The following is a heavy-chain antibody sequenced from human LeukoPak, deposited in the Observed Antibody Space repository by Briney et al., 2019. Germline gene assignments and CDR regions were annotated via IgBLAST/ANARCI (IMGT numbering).Heavy chain of an antibody. CDR3: ARHREPYSSSWYDFDY. V-gene: IGHV3-30-3*01. CDR1: GFTFSSYA. CDR2: ISYDGSNK. Sequence: GGSLRLSRAASGFTFSSYAMHWVRQAPGKGLEWVAVISYDGSNKYYADSVKGRFTISRDNSKNTLYLQMNSLRAEDTAVHYCARHREPYSSSWYDFDYWGQGTLVTVSS. D-gene: IGHD6-13*01. J-gene: IGHJ4*02.